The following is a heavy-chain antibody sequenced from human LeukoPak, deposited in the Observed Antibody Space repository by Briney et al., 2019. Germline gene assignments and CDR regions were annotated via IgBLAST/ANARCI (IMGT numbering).Heavy chain of an antibody. D-gene: IGHD1-1*01. CDR3: ARSGPFRNWFDP. V-gene: IGHV1-2*02. CDR1: GYTFTGYY. Sequence: GASVKVSCKASGYTFTGYYMHWVRQALGQGLEWMGWINPNSGGTNYAQKFQGRVTMTRDTSISTAYMELSRPRSDDTAVYYCARSGPFRNWFDPWGQGTLVTVSS. J-gene: IGHJ5*02. CDR2: INPNSGGT.